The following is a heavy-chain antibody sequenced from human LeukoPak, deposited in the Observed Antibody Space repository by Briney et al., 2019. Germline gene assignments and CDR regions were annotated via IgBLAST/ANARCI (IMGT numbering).Heavy chain of an antibody. CDR3: VSPRGFSYGYFDY. CDR1: GGSISSSSAY. CDR2: IYYSKNT. Sequence: SETLSLTCTVSGGSISSSSAYWGWIRQPPGKGLEWIGSIYYSKNTYYNPSLKSRVTIYADTSKNQFSLTLGSVSATDTAVYYCVSPRGFSYGYFDYWGQGTLVTVSS. J-gene: IGHJ4*02. D-gene: IGHD5-18*01. V-gene: IGHV4-39*01.